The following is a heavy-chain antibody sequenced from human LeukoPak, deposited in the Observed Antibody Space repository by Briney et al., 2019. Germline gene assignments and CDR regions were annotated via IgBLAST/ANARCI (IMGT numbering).Heavy chain of an antibody. J-gene: IGHJ4*02. V-gene: IGHV4-34*01. CDR3: ARVLYGSGWYYFDY. D-gene: IGHD6-19*01. CDR2: INHSGST. CDR1: GGSFSGYY. Sequence: SETLSLTCAVYGGSFSGYYWSWIRQPPGKGLEWIGEINHSGSTNYNPSLKSRVTISVDTSKNQFSLKLSSVTAADTAVYYCARVLYGSGWYYFDYWGQGTLVTVSS.